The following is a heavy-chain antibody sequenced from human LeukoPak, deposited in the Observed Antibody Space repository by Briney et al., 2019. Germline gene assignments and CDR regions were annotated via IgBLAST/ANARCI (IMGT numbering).Heavy chain of an antibody. CDR3: AKDIRLLWFGELQGNFDY. Sequence: PGGSLRLCCAASGFTFSSYAMSWGRQAPGKGLEWVSAISGSGGSTYYADSVKGRFTISRDNSKNTLYLQMNSLRAEDTAVYYCAKDIRLLWFGELQGNFDYWGQGTLVTVSS. CDR2: ISGSGGST. V-gene: IGHV3-23*01. D-gene: IGHD3-10*01. J-gene: IGHJ4*02. CDR1: GFTFSSYA.